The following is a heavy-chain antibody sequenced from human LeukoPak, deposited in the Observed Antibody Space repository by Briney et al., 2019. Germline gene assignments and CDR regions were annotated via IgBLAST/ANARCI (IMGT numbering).Heavy chain of an antibody. CDR1: GFSFKSYS. D-gene: IGHD2-21*01. J-gene: IGHJ4*02. Sequence: NTGGSLRLSCGVSGFSFKSYSMNWVRQAPGKGLEWVASILGSGSEMFYADSVKGRFIISRDNSKNSLYLQMNSLRVEDTAVYYCARGGGDFDFWGQGTLVTVSS. V-gene: IGHV3-21*01. CDR2: ILGSGSEM. CDR3: ARGGGDFDF.